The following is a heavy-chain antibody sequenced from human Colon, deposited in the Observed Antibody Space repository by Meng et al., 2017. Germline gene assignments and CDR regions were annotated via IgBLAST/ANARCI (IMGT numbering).Heavy chain of an antibody. CDR1: GGSVSSGDYS. V-gene: IGHV4-61*08. D-gene: IGHD3-10*01. CDR2: IHYSGSR. CDR3: ARFYGSGTFEVHDY. J-gene: IGHJ4*02. Sequence: GHLQGSVPGLVRPPETLSLTCTVSGGSVSSGDYSWSWIRQPPGKGLEWIGLIHYSGSRNYNPSLKSRVTMSVDTSKNQVSLRLTSVTAADTAVYYCARFYGSGTFEVHDYWGQGTLVTVSS.